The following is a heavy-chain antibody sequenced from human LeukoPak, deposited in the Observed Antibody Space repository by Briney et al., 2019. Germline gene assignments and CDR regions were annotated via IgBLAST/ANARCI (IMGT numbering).Heavy chain of an antibody. CDR2: ISGSGGST. V-gene: IGHV3-23*01. D-gene: IGHD5-18*01. J-gene: IGHJ4*02. CDR1: GFTFSSYA. Sequence: GGSLRLSCAASGFTFSSYAMSWVRQAPGKGLEWVSAISGSGGSTYYADSVKGRFTISRDNSKNTLYLQMNSLRAEDTAVYYCANDLQKYSYGPYYFDYWGQGTLVTVSS. CDR3: ANDLQKYSYGPYYFDY.